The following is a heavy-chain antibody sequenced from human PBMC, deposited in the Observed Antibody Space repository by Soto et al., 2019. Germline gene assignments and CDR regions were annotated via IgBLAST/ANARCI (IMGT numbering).Heavy chain of an antibody. CDR1: VGSIGIVIYI. CDR2: VYYNGFT. CDR3: ARMGDFWSGPGELDP. Sequence: QLQLRESGPGLVKPSETLSLTCTVSVGSIGIVIYIWAWNRQSPGKGLEWIGSVYYNGFTYYNPSLKSRVTISVDTSKNQFSLKLTSVTAADTAVYYCARMGDFWSGPGELDPWGQGTLVTVSS. J-gene: IGHJ5*02. V-gene: IGHV4-39*01. D-gene: IGHD3-3*01.